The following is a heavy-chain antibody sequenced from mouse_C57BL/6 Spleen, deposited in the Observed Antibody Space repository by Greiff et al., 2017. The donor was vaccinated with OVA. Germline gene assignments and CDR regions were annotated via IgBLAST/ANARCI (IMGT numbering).Heavy chain of an antibody. V-gene: IGHV5-6*02. D-gene: IGHD1-1*01. CDR2: ISSGGSYT. CDR3: ARESLSDYYGSSLYAMDY. Sequence: DVKLVESGGDLVKPGGSLKLSCAASGFTFSSYGMSWVRQTPDKRLEWVATISSGGSYTYYPDSVKGRFTISRDNAKNTLYLQMSSLKSEDTAMYYCARESLSDYYGSSLYAMDYWGQGTSVTVSS. CDR1: GFTFSSYG. J-gene: IGHJ4*01.